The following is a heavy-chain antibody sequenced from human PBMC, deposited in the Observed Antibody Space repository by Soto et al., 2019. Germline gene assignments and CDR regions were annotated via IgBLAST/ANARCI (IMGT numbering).Heavy chain of an antibody. D-gene: IGHD1-26*01. J-gene: IGHJ3*02. V-gene: IGHV3-53*01. CDR2: IYSGGST. CDR3: ARTVVSGSSKAFDI. CDR1: GFTVSSNH. Sequence: EVQLVESGGGLIQPGGSLRLSCAASGFTVSSNHMSWVRQAPGKGLEWVSVIYSGGSTYYADSVKGRFTISRDNSKNTLYLQMNSLRAEDTAGYYCARTVVSGSSKAFDIWGQGTMVTVSS.